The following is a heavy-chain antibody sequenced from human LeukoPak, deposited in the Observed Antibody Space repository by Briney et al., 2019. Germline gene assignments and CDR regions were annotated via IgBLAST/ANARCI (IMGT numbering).Heavy chain of an antibody. Sequence: GGSLRLSCAASGFTFSSYAMSWVRQAPGKGLEWVSAISGSGGSTYYADSVKGRFTISRDDSKNTLYLQMNSLRAEDTAVYYCARGNRVAYYDILTGYKTPLDYWGQGTLVTVSS. CDR2: ISGSGGST. D-gene: IGHD3-9*01. J-gene: IGHJ4*02. CDR3: ARGNRVAYYDILTGYKTPLDY. CDR1: GFTFSSYA. V-gene: IGHV3-23*01.